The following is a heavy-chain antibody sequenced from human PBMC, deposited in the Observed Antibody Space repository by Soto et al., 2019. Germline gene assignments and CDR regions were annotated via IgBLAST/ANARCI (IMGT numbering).Heavy chain of an antibody. Sequence: EVQLVESGGGLVQPGGSLRLSCAASGFTFSSYWMHWVRQAPGKGLVWVSRINSDGSSTSYADSVKGRFTISRDNAKNTLYLQMNSLRAEDTAVYYWARGGGYSYGYIDYWGQGTLVTVSS. CDR1: GFTFSSYW. CDR2: INSDGSST. J-gene: IGHJ4*02. CDR3: ARGGGYSYGYIDY. D-gene: IGHD5-18*01. V-gene: IGHV3-74*01.